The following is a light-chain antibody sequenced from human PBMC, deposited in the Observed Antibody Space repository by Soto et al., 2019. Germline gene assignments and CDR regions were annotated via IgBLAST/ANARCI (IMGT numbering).Light chain of an antibody. CDR2: DSS. CDR1: QTVNNK. CDR3: QQYNNWPPVYT. V-gene: IGKV3D-15*01. J-gene: IGKJ2*01. Sequence: EIVMTQSPATLSVSPGERATLSCRASQTVNNKLAWYQQKPGQAPRLIIYDSSSRATGIPARVSGSGSGTEFALTISSLQSEDFAFYYCQQYNNWPPVYTFGLGTKLEIK.